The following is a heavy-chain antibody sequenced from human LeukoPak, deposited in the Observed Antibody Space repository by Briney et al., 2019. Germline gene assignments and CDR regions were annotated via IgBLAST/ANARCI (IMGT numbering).Heavy chain of an antibody. CDR1: GYTFTGYY. Sequence: ASVKVSCKASGYTFTGYYMHWVRQAPGQGLEWLGRINPNTGGTDDAQNFQGRGTMTRDTSMNTAYMELSRLRADDTAVYYCARDRSVYSYGEPLDHWGQGTLVIVSS. CDR3: ARDRSVYSYGEPLDH. V-gene: IGHV1-2*06. CDR2: INPNTGGT. D-gene: IGHD5-18*01. J-gene: IGHJ4*02.